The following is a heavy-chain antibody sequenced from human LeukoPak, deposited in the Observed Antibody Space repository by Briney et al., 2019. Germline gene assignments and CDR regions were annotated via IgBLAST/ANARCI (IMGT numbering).Heavy chain of an antibody. V-gene: IGHV3-33*01. J-gene: IGHJ3*01. Sequence: GRSLRLSCAASGFTFSSYGMHWVRQAPGKGLEWAAVIWYDGSNKYYADSVKGRFTISRDNSKNTLYLQMNSLRAEDTAVYYCARRGIRLPAANRWGQGTMVTVSS. CDR2: IWYDGSNK. D-gene: IGHD2-2*01. CDR1: GFTFSSYG. CDR3: ARRGIRLPAANR.